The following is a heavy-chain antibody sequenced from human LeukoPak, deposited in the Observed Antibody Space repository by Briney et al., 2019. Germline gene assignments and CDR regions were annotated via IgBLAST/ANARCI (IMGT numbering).Heavy chain of an antibody. J-gene: IGHJ6*03. Sequence: SETLSLTCTVSGGSISSSSYYWGWIRQPPGKGLEWIGSIYYSGSTYYNPSLKRRVTISVDTSKNQFSLKLSSVTAADTAVYYCARHFIAYDYVWGSYRANYYMDVWGKGTTVTISS. D-gene: IGHD3-16*02. V-gene: IGHV4-39*01. CDR1: GGSISSSSYY. CDR3: ARHFIAYDYVWGSYRANYYMDV. CDR2: IYYSGST.